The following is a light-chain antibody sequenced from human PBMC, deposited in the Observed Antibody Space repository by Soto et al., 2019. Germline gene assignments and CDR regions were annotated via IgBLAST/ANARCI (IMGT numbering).Light chain of an antibody. J-gene: IGKJ1*01. V-gene: IGKV1-39*01. CDR1: QSISSY. Sequence: DLQMTQSPSSLSASVGDRVTITCRASQSISSYLNWYQQKPGKAPKLLIYAASSLQSGVPSRFSGSGSVTDFALTISSLQPEDFATYYCQQSYTSWTFGQGTKVEIK. CDR2: AAS. CDR3: QQSYTSWT.